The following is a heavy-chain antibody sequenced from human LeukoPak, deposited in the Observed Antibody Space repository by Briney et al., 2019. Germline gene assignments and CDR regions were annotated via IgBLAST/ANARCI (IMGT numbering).Heavy chain of an antibody. Sequence: PGGSLRLSCAASGFTLSRYWMHWVRQAPGKGRVWVSRFNSEGSSTSYAGSVKGRFTISRDNAENTLYLQMNSLRAEDTAVYYCARDARGGIAAAGTIDYWGQGTLVSVSS. CDR3: ARDARGGIAAAGTIDY. J-gene: IGHJ4*02. CDR2: FNSEGSST. V-gene: IGHV3-74*01. CDR1: GFTLSRYW. D-gene: IGHD6-13*01.